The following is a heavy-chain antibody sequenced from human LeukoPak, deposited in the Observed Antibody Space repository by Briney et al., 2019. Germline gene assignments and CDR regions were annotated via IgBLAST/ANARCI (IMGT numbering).Heavy chain of an antibody. V-gene: IGHV4-4*09. D-gene: IGHD2-2*01. J-gene: IGHJ3*02. CDR2: IYTSGST. CDR3: ARQKCTSTSCLTKNAFDI. CDR1: GSISGYY. Sequence: SETLSLSCTVSGSISGYYWSCIRQPPAHALEWIPSIYTSGSTNYNPSLESRVTISVDTSKNQFSLDLSSVTAADTAVYYCARQKCTSTSCLTKNAFDIWGQGTMVTVSS.